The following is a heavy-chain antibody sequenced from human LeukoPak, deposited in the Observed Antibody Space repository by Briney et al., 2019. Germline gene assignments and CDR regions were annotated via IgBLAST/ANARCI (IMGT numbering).Heavy chain of an antibody. CDR3: AREGLEYPTPSAFDS. V-gene: IGHV1-69*06. D-gene: IGHD6-6*01. J-gene: IGHJ4*02. CDR2: IIPIFGTA. Sequence: ASVKVSCKASGGTFSSYAISWVRQAPGQGLEWMGGIIPIFGTANYAQKFQGRVTITADKSTSTAYMELSSLRSEDTAVYYCAREGLEYPTPSAFDSWAQGTLAT. CDR1: GGTFSSYA.